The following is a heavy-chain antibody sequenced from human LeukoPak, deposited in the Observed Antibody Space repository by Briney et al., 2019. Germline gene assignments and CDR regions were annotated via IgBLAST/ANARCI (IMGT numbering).Heavy chain of an antibody. Sequence: QTLSLTCAISGDSVSSNSAAWNWIRQSPSRGLEWLGRTYYRSKWYNDYAVSVKSRITINPDTSKNQFSLQLNSVTPEDTAVYYCARAEPNDFWSGYYKMDVWGKGTTVTVSS. V-gene: IGHV6-1*01. CDR1: GDSVSSNSAA. J-gene: IGHJ6*04. CDR3: ARAEPNDFWSGYYKMDV. D-gene: IGHD3-3*01. CDR2: TYYRSKWYN.